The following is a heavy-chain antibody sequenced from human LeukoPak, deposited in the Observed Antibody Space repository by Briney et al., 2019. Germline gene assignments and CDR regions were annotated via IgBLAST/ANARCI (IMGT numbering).Heavy chain of an antibody. CDR1: GYTFTSYY. V-gene: IGHV1-46*01. CDR2: INPSGGST. J-gene: IGHJ6*03. CDR3: ARAAHYYYYMDV. Sequence: VASVKVSCKASGYTFTSYYMHWVRQAPGQGLEWMGIINPSGGSTSYAQKFQGRVTITRDMSTSTVYMELSSLRSEDTAVYYCARAAHYYYYMDVWGKGTTVTVSS.